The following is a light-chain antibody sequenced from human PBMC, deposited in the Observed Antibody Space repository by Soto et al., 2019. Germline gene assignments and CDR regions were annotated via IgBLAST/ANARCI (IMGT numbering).Light chain of an antibody. CDR2: KAS. CDR1: QTISTW. Sequence: DIQMTQSPSTLSASVGDRVTITCRASQTISTWLAWYQQKPGKAPKLLIYKASKLENGVPSRFSGSGSGTEFTLTSSSLQPDDFATYYCQQYNSYSTFGQGTKVDIK. V-gene: IGKV1-5*03. J-gene: IGKJ1*01. CDR3: QQYNSYST.